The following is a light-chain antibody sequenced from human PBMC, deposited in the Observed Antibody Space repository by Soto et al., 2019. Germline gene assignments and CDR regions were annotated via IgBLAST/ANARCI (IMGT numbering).Light chain of an antibody. CDR1: QSVSSN. J-gene: IGKJ5*01. Sequence: ERVMSQSPATLSVSPGERATLSCRASQSVSSNLAWYQQKPGQAPRLLIYGASTRATGIPARFSGSGSGTEFTLTISSLQSEDFAIYYCQQYNNWPPITFGQGTRLEIK. V-gene: IGKV3-15*01. CDR3: QQYNNWPPIT. CDR2: GAS.